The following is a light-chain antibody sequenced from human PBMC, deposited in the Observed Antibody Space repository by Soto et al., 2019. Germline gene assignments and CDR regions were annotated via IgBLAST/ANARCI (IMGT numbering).Light chain of an antibody. CDR2: EGT. CDR1: TSDVGGYNL. V-gene: IGLV2-23*01. J-gene: IGLJ1*01. CDR3: CSYASSSSYV. Sequence: QSVLTQPASVSGSPGQSITMSCSGTTSDVGGYNLVSWYQQHTAKAPKLLIYEGTQRPSGVSSRFSGSKSGNTASLTISGLQAEDEADYYCCSYASSSSYVFGTGTKVTVL.